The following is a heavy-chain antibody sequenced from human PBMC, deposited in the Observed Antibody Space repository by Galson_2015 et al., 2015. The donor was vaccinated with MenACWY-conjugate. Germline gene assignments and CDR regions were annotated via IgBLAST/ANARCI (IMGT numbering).Heavy chain of an antibody. CDR2: SDSGGST. CDR3: AKAPHVNIVATPPDY. D-gene: IGHD5-12*01. Sequence: SLRLSCAASGYTFSSYAMSWVRQAPGKGLEWVSASDSGGSTYYADSVKGRFTTSRDNSKNTLYLQMNSLRAEDTAVFYCAKAPHVNIVATPPDYWGQGTLVPVSS. J-gene: IGHJ4*02. CDR1: GYTFSSYA. V-gene: IGHV3-23*01.